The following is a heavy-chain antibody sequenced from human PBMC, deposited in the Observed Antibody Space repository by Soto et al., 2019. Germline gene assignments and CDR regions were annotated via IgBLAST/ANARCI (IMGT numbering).Heavy chain of an antibody. CDR2: ISSSSSTI. V-gene: IGHV3-48*01. CDR3: ARDSGYSYGPLDY. Sequence: GGSLRLSCAASGFTFSSYSMNWVRQAPGKGLEWVSYISSSSSTIYYADSVKGRFTISRDNAKNSPYLQMNSLRAEDTAVYYCARDSGYSYGPLDYWGQGTLVTVSS. D-gene: IGHD5-18*01. CDR1: GFTFSSYS. J-gene: IGHJ4*02.